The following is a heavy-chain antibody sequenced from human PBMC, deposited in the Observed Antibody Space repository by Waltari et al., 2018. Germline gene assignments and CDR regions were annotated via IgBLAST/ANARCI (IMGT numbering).Heavy chain of an antibody. J-gene: IGHJ4*02. CDR2: LYYGRTT. CDR1: GESISSSPYY. Sequence: QLQMQESGPGLAKPSETLSLTCSVSGESISSSPYYWAWIRQPPGKGLEWIGSLYYGRTTNYNPSLTSRVTVSVDTSKNQLSLRLTSVTAADTATYYCAKDSKAYSSSSGAFDYWGQGTLVTVSS. D-gene: IGHD6-6*01. V-gene: IGHV4-39*02. CDR3: AKDSKAYSSSSGAFDY.